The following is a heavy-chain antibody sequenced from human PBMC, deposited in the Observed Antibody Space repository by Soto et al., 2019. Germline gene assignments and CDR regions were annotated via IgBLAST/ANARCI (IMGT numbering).Heavy chain of an antibody. CDR3: VRPLERIGAFDI. D-gene: IGHD6-25*01. CDR1: GYTFTSYA. J-gene: IGHJ3*02. Sequence: ASVKVSCKASGYTFTSYAMHWVRQAPGQRLEWMGWINAGNGNTKYSQKFQGRVTITRDTSASTAYMELSSLRSEDTAVYYCVRPLERIGAFDIWGQGTMVTV. V-gene: IGHV1-3*01. CDR2: INAGNGNT.